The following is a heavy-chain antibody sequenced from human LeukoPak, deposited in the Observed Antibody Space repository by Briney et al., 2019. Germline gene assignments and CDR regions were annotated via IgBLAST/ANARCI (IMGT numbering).Heavy chain of an antibody. V-gene: IGHV4-34*01. CDR3: ARDKMSEPSVYGDDAFDI. J-gene: IGHJ3*02. Sequence: PSETLSLTCAVYGGSFSGYYWSWIRQPPGKGLEWIGEINHSGSTNYNPSLKSRVTISVDTSKNQFSLKLSSVTAADTAVYYCARDKMSEPSVYGDDAFDIWGQGTMVTVSS. CDR1: GGSFSGYY. D-gene: IGHD5/OR15-5a*01. CDR2: INHSGST.